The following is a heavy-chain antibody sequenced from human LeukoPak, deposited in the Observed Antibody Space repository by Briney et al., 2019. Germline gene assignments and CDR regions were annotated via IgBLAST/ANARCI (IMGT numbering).Heavy chain of an antibody. CDR3: TTDIPEGGSGRPWDY. CDR2: IKSKTDGGTT. Sequence: GGSLRLSCAASGFTFSNAWMSWVRQAPGKGLEWVGRIKSKTDGGTTDYAAPVKGRLTISRDDSKNTLYLQMNSLKTEDTAVYYCTTDIPEGGSGRPWDYWGQGTLVTVSP. D-gene: IGHD3-10*01. J-gene: IGHJ4*02. V-gene: IGHV3-15*01. CDR1: GFTFSNAW.